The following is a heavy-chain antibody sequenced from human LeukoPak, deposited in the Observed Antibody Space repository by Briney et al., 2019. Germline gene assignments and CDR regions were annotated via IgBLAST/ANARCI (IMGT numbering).Heavy chain of an antibody. CDR3: ARAGSSWLHNYGMDV. V-gene: IGHV1-18*01. D-gene: IGHD6-13*01. CDR1: GYTFTSYG. J-gene: IGHJ6*02. Sequence: ASVKVSCKASGYTFTSYGISWVRQAPGQGLEWMGWISAYNGNTNYAQKLQGRVTMTTDTSTSTAYMELRSLRSDDTAVYYCARAGSSWLHNYGMDVWGQGTTVTVSS. CDR2: ISAYNGNT.